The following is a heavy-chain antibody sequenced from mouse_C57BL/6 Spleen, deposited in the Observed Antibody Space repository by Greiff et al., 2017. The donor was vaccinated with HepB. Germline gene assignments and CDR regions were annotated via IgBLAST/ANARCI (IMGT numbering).Heavy chain of an antibody. CDR3: ARGGYSNYNFDY. D-gene: IGHD2-5*01. CDR1: GYTFTSYW. Sequence: QVQLKQPGAELVMPGASVKLSCKASGYTFTSYWMHWVKQRPGQGLEWIGEIDPSDSYTNYNQKFKGKSTLTVDKSSSTAYMQLSSLTSEDSAVYYCARGGYSNYNFDYWGQGTTLTVSS. V-gene: IGHV1-69*01. CDR2: IDPSDSYT. J-gene: IGHJ2*01.